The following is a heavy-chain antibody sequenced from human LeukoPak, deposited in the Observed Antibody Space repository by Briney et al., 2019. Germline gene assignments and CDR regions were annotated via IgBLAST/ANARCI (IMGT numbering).Heavy chain of an antibody. CDR1: GFTFSSYG. D-gene: IGHD3-3*01. V-gene: IGHV3-13*01. CDR2: IGTAGDT. CDR3: ARSPTYYDFWSGLPRSRYYYGMDV. J-gene: IGHJ6*02. Sequence: PGGSLRLSCAASGFTFSSYGMHWVRQATGKGLEWVSAIGTAGDTYYPGSVKGRFTISRENAKNSLYLQMNSLRAGDTAVYYCARSPTYYDFWSGLPRSRYYYGMDVWGQGATVTVSS.